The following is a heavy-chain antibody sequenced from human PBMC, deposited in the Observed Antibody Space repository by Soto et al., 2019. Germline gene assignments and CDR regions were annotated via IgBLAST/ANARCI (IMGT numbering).Heavy chain of an antibody. CDR3: ASTGIRYFDWSYGMDV. V-gene: IGHV5-51*01. J-gene: IGHJ6*02. Sequence: GESLKTSCKGSGYSFTSYWIGWVRQMPGKGLEWMGIIYPGDSDTRYSPSFQGQVTISADRSISTAYLQWSSLKASDTAMYYCASTGIRYFDWSYGMDVWGQGTTVTVSS. CDR2: IYPGDSDT. CDR1: GYSFTSYW. D-gene: IGHD3-9*01.